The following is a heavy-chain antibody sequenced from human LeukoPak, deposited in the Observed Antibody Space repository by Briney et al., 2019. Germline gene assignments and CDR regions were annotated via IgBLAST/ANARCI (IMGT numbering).Heavy chain of an antibody. CDR2: IYYSGST. D-gene: IGHD3-16*02. CDR3: ASSYTFGGVIAQYYFDY. V-gene: IGHV4-59*02. CDR1: GGSVSSYY. J-gene: IGHJ4*02. Sequence: PSETLSLTCTVSGGSVSSYYWSWIRQPPGKGLEWIGYIYYSGSTIYNPSLKSRVTISVDTSKNQFSLKLSSVTAADTAVYYCASSYTFGGVIAQYYFDYWGQGTLVTVSS.